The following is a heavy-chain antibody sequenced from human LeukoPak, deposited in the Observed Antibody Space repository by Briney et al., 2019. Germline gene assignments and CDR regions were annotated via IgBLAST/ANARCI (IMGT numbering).Heavy chain of an antibody. D-gene: IGHD5-12*01. V-gene: IGHV3-53*01. J-gene: IGHJ4*02. CDR2: IYSGGST. CDR1: GFTFGDYA. Sequence: GGSLRLSCTASGFTFGDYAMSWVRQAPGKGLEWVSVIYSGGSTYYADSVKGRFTISRDNSKNTLYLQMNSLRAEDTAVYYCARVRGYSGYDLGCFDYWGQGTLVTVSS. CDR3: ARVRGYSGYDLGCFDY.